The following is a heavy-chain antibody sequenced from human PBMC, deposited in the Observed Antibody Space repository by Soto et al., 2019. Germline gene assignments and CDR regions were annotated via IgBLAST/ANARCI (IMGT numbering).Heavy chain of an antibody. CDR3: ARGHCSRTSCYTGGYYYYPMDV. CDR1: GFTLSAHT. CDR2: ISSDSRYI. Sequence: PGGSLRLSCAASGFTLSAHTMNWVRQAPGKGLEWVSSISSDSRYIYYADSVKGRLTIPRDNARNSLDLQMNNLRAEDTAVYHCARGHCSRTSCYTGGYYYYPMDVWGQGTTVTVSS. D-gene: IGHD2-2*01. V-gene: IGHV3-21*01. J-gene: IGHJ6*02.